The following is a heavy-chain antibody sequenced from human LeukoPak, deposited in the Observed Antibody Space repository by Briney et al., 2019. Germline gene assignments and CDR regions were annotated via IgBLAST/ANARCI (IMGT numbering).Heavy chain of an antibody. CDR1: GGSIGSGSYY. CDR2: IYTSGST. Sequence: PSQTLSLTCTVSGGSIGSGSYYWSWIRQPAGKGLEWIGRIYTSGSTNYNPSLKSRVTISVDTSKNQFSLKLSSVTAADTAVYYCARGSIGSYYFYGYFDYWGQGTLVTVSS. J-gene: IGHJ4*02. V-gene: IGHV4-61*02. CDR3: ARGSIGSYYFYGYFDY. D-gene: IGHD1-26*01.